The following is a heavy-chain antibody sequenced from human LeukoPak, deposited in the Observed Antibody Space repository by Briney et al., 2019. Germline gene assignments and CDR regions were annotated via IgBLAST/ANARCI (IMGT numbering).Heavy chain of an antibody. CDR1: GFSFTNSA. D-gene: IGHD5-18*01. V-gene: IGHV1-58*01. CDR3: AAAYIGGAMVTNAFDI. CDR2: IVVGSGNT. J-gene: IGHJ3*02. Sequence: TSEKVSCKASGFSFTNSAVQWVRQARGQRLEWIGWIVVGSGNTIYVQKFQERVTITRDMSTSTAYMELSSLRSEDTAVYYCAAAYIGGAMVTNAFDIWGQGTMVTVSS.